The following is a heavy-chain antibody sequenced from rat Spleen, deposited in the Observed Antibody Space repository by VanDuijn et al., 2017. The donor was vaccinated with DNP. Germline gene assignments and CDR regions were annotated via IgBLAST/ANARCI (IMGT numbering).Heavy chain of an antibody. CDR3: ARLGRLRPYWYFDF. V-gene: IGHV5-25*01. D-gene: IGHD1-11*01. Sequence: EVQLVESGGGLVQPGRSMKLSCAASGFTFNNYFMAWVRQAPKKGLEWVATISIGGGGTYYPDSVKGRFTISRDNAKSSLYLQMNSLKSEDTATYYCARLGRLRPYWYFDFWGPGTMVTVSS. CDR2: ISIGGGGT. CDR1: GFTFNNYF. J-gene: IGHJ1*01.